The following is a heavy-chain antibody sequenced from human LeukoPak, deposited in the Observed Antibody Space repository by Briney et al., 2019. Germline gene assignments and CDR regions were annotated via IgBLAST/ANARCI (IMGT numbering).Heavy chain of an antibody. D-gene: IGHD2-2*01. Sequence: GGSLRLSCAASGFPFSSYEMNWVRQAPGKRLQWVSYISSSGNKVYYAASVKGRFTISRDNAKNSLYLQIDSLRAEDTAVYYCARGQRPQYTSTWDNWFDPWGQGTQVTVSS. CDR1: GFPFSSYE. J-gene: IGHJ5*02. V-gene: IGHV3-48*03. CDR3: ARGQRPQYTSTWDNWFDP. CDR2: ISSSGNKV.